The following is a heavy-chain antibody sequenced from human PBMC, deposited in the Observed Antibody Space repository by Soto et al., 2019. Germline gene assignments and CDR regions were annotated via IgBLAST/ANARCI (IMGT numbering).Heavy chain of an antibody. Sequence: SETLSLTCAVSGGSISSSNWWSWVRQPPGKGLEWIGEIYHSGSTNYNPSLKSRVTISVDKSKNQFSLKLSSVTAADTAVYYCARDLRGWYNWFDPWGQGTLVTVSS. J-gene: IGHJ5*02. CDR2: IYHSGST. D-gene: IGHD6-19*01. V-gene: IGHV4-4*02. CDR1: GGSISSSNW. CDR3: ARDLRGWYNWFDP.